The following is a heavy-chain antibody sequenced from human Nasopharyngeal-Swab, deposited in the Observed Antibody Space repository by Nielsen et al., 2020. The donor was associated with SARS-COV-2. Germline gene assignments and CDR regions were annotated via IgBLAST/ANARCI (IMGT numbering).Heavy chain of an antibody. CDR3: AKGSYYPSYYFDY. V-gene: IGHV3-23*01. J-gene: IGHJ4*02. D-gene: IGHD1-26*01. CDR1: GFTFSSYA. Sequence: GGSLRLSCAASGFTFSSYAMSWVRQAPGKGLKWVSGITASGGKTYYADSVKGRFTLSRDSSKSTLYLQMSSLRAEDTAVYYCAKGSYYPSYYFDYWGQGALVSVSS. CDR2: ITASGGKT.